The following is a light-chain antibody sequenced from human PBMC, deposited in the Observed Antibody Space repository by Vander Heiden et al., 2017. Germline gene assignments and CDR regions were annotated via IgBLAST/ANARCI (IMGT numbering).Light chain of an antibody. CDR2: STS. V-gene: IGLV7-43*01. CDR3: LLYYGGAQLWV. Sequence: QTVVTQYPPPTVSPGGTVPPTCASSTGAVPSGYYPYWFQQKPGQAPRALISSTSNEHAWSRARFSGSLLGGKAALTLSGVQPEDEAEYYCLLYYGGAQLWVFGGGTKLTVL. J-gene: IGLJ3*02. CDR1: TGAVPSGYY.